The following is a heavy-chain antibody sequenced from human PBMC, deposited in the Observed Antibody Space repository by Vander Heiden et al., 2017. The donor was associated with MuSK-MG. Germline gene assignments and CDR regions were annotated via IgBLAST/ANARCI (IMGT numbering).Heavy chain of an antibody. J-gene: IGHJ4*02. CDR2: ISWNSGSI. V-gene: IGHV3-9*01. Sequence: EVQLVESGGGLVQPGRSLRLSCAASGFTFDDYAMHWVRQAPRKGLEWVSGISWNSGSIGYADSVKCRVTISRDNAKNSLYLQMNSLSAEDTALYYCAKDSSVNYYDSSGSFDYWGQGTLVTVSS. CDR1: GFTFDDYA. D-gene: IGHD3-22*01. CDR3: AKDSSVNYYDSSGSFDY.